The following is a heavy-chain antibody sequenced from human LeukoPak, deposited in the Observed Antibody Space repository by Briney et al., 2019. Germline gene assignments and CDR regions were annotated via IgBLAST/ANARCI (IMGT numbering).Heavy chain of an antibody. D-gene: IGHD3-10*01. V-gene: IGHV4-30-2*01. Sequence: PSQTLSLTCAVSGGSISSGGYSWSWIRQPPGKGLEWIGYIYHSGSTYYNPSLKSRVTISVDRSKNQFSLKLSSVTAADTAVCYCARAVLWFGESIRGGFDYWGQGTLVTVSS. CDR3: ARAVLWFGESIRGGFDY. CDR1: GGSISSGGYS. J-gene: IGHJ4*02. CDR2: IYHSGST.